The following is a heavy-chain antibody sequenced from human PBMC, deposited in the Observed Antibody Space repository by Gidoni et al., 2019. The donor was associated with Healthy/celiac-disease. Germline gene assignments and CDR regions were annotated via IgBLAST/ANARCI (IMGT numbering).Heavy chain of an antibody. D-gene: IGHD1-26*01. J-gene: IGHJ4*02. CDR2: IYYSGST. V-gene: IGHV4-39*01. CDR1: GGSISSSSYY. Sequence: QLQLQESGPGLVKPSGTLSLTCTVSGGSISSSSYYWGWIRQPPGKGLEWIGSIYYSGSTYYNPSLKSRVTISVDTSKNQFSLKLSSVTDADTAVYYCARHLKGDRAFDDWGQGTLVTVSS. CDR3: ARHLKGDRAFDD.